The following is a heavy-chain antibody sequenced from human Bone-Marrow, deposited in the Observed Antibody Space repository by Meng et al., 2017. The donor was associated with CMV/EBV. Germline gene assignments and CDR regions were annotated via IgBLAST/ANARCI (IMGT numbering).Heavy chain of an antibody. J-gene: IGHJ6*02. D-gene: IGHD3-3*01. Sequence: GESLKISCAASGFTFSSYAMSWVRQAPGKGLEWVSAISGSGGSTYYADSVKGRFTISRDNAKNSLYLQMNSLRAEDTAVYYCARAEGVEYYDFWSGRGYYYYYGMDVWGQGTTVTVSS. CDR1: GFTFSSYA. V-gene: IGHV3-23*01. CDR2: ISGSGGST. CDR3: ARAEGVEYYDFWSGRGYYYYYGMDV.